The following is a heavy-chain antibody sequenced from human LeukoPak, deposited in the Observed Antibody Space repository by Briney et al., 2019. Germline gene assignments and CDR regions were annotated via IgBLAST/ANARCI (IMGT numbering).Heavy chain of an antibody. J-gene: IGHJ6*03. V-gene: IGHV3-23*01. D-gene: IGHD6-6*01. CDR3: AKAYSSSDYYYMDV. Sequence: GGSLRLSCEASGFTFSSYAMTWVRQASGRGMEWVSAISGHGGTPHYADSVKGRFTVSRDNAKNSLYLQMNSLRAEDTAVYYCAKAYSSSDYYYMDVWGKGTTVTVSS. CDR2: ISGHGGTP. CDR1: GFTFSSYA.